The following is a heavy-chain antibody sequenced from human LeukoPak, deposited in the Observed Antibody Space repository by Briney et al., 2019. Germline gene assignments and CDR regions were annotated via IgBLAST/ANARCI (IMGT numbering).Heavy chain of an antibody. V-gene: IGHV3-74*01. CDR3: ARGYSSGWYRFDD. D-gene: IGHD6-19*01. CDR1: GFTFSSYR. J-gene: IGHJ4*02. CDR2: INSDGSST. Sequence: GGSLRLSCAASGFTFSSYRMHWVRQVPGKGLVWVSRINSDGSSTTYADSVKGRFTISRDNAKNTLYLQMNSLRVEDTAVYYCARGYSSGWYRFDDWGQGTLVTVSS.